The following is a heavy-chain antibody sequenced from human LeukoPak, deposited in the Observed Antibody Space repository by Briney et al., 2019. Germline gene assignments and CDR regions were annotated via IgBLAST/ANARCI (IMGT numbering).Heavy chain of an antibody. CDR1: GFTVSSNY. CDR3: ARGQKIPRRGEHY. J-gene: IGHJ4*02. CDR2: ISYDGSNK. D-gene: IGHD3-10*01. Sequence: GGSLRLSCAASGFTVSSNYMSWVRQAPGKGLEWVAVISYDGSNKYYADSVKGRFTISRDNSKNTLYLQMNSLRAEDTAVYYCARGQKIPRRGEHYWGQGTLVTVSS. V-gene: IGHV3-30*03.